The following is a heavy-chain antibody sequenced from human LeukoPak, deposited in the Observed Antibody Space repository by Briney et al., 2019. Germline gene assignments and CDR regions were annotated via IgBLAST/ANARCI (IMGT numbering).Heavy chain of an antibody. D-gene: IGHD6-13*01. J-gene: IGHJ6*02. Sequence: GGSLRLSCAASGFTFSSYGMHWVRQAPGKGLEWVAVIWYDGSNKYYADSVKGRFTISRDNSKNTLYLQMNSLRAEDTAVYYCARDAGPYSSSWYGAYYGMDVWGQGTTVTVSS. CDR2: IWYDGSNK. CDR1: GFTFSSYG. V-gene: IGHV3-33*01. CDR3: ARDAGPYSSSWYGAYYGMDV.